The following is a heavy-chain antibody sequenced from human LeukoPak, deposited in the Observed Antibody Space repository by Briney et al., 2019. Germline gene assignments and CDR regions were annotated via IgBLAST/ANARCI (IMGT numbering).Heavy chain of an antibody. CDR2: IIPIFGTA. V-gene: IGHV1-69*05. CDR3: ARESGAAAGHYYYYMDV. CDR1: GGTFSSYA. Sequence: ASVKVSCKASGGTFSSYAIGWVRQAPGQGLEWMGGIIPIFGTANYAQKFQGRVTITTDESTSTAYMELSSLRSEDTAVYYCARESGAAAGHYYYYMDVWGKGTTVTVSS. J-gene: IGHJ6*03. D-gene: IGHD6-13*01.